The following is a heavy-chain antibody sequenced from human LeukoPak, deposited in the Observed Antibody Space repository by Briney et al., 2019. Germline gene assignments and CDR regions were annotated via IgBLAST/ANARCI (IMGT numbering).Heavy chain of an antibody. CDR2: INPNSGGT. Sequence: ASVRVSCKASGYTFTGYYMHWVRQAPGQGLEWMGWINPNSGGTNYAQKFQGRVTMTRDTSISTAYMELSRLRSDDTAVYYCARFGSIAAGLDYWGQGTLVTFSS. CDR3: ARFGSIAAGLDY. D-gene: IGHD6-13*01. V-gene: IGHV1-2*02. CDR1: GYTFTGYY. J-gene: IGHJ4*02.